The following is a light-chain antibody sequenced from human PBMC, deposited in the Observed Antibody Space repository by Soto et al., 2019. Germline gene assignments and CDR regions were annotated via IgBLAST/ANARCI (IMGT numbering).Light chain of an antibody. CDR1: QSVRSSY. CDR2: GAS. CDR3: QQYHNSPLT. V-gene: IGKV3-20*01. J-gene: IGKJ1*01. Sequence: EMVLTQSPGTVSLSPGERATLSCRASQSVRSSYLAWYQQKPGQAPRLLIYGASSRATGTPDRFSGSGSGTDFTLTISRLEPEDFALYYCQQYHNSPLTFGQGTKVDI.